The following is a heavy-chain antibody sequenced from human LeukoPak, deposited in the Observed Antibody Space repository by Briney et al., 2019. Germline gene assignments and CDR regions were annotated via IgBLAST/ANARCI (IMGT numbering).Heavy chain of an antibody. V-gene: IGHV4-59*01. Sequence: SETLSLTCTVSGGSISSYYWSWIRQPPGKGLEWVGYIYYSGRTNYNPSLKSRVTISVDTSKNQFSLKLRSVTAADTAVYYCARGLQWELLGAFDIWGQGTMVTVSS. CDR3: ARGLQWELLGAFDI. CDR1: GGSISSYY. D-gene: IGHD1-26*01. J-gene: IGHJ3*02. CDR2: IYYSGRT.